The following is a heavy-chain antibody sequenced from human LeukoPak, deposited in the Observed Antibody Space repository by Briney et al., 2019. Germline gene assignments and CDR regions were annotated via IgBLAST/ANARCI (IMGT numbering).Heavy chain of an antibody. CDR1: GYSFTSCW. D-gene: IGHD6-6*01. Sequence: GESLKISCKGSGYSFTSCWIGWVRQMPGKGLEWMGIIYPDDSDTRYSPSLQGQVTISADKSISTAYLQWSSLKASDTAMYYCARERSSQGYFDFWGQGTLVTVSS. V-gene: IGHV5-51*01. CDR2: IYPDDSDT. J-gene: IGHJ4*02. CDR3: ARERSSQGYFDF.